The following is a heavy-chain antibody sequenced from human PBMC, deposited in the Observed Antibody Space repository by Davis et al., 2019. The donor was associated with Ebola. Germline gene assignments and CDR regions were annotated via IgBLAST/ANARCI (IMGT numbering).Heavy chain of an antibody. Sequence: GESLKISCVVSGLSVSDNYISWVRQPPGKGLEWVAYIDNRSKIIPYTDSVEGRFTISRDNTKNSLFLQMNSLRGEDTAVYYCVPGTWIRGRGTLVTVSS. CDR3: VPGTWI. CDR2: IDNRSKII. D-gene: IGHD5-12*01. J-gene: IGHJ4*02. CDR1: GLSVSDNY. V-gene: IGHV3-11*04.